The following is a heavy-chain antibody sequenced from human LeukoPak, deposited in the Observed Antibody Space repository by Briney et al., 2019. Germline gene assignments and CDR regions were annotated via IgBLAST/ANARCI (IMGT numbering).Heavy chain of an antibody. J-gene: IGHJ5*02. CDR2: IHNSGRT. CDR1: GGSISSHY. D-gene: IGHD7-27*01. Sequence: ASETLSHTCTVSGGSISSHYWSWIRQPPGKGLEWIGYIHNSGRTNYKPSLKSRVTISIDTSKNQYSLKLSSVTAADTAVYYCARDSDNWGSTGWFDPWGQGTLVTVSS. V-gene: IGHV4-59*11. CDR3: ARDSDNWGSTGWFDP.